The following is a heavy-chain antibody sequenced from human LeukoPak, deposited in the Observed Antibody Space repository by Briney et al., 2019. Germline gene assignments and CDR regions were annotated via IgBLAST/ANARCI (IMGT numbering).Heavy chain of an antibody. CDR3: ARDRGRVDY. CDR1: GFTFTSYW. CDR2: INSDGNST. D-gene: IGHD1-26*01. J-gene: IGHJ4*02. V-gene: IGHV3-74*01. Sequence: GGSLRLSCAASGFTFTSYWTHWVRQAPGKGLVWVSRINSDGNSTRYADSVKGRFTISRDNAKNTLYLQMNSLRVEDTAVYYCARDRGRVDYWGQGTLVTVSS.